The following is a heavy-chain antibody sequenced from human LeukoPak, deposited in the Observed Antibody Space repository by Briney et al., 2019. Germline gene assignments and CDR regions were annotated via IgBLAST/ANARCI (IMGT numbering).Heavy chain of an antibody. CDR2: IYYSGST. Sequence: SETLSLTCAVYGGSFSGYYWSWIRQPPGKGLEWIGYIYYSGSTYYNPSLKSRVTISVDTSKNQFSPKLSSVTAADTAVYYCARGGITIFAFDIWGQGTMVTVSS. D-gene: IGHD3-9*01. CDR1: GGSFSGYY. J-gene: IGHJ3*02. V-gene: IGHV4-30-4*01. CDR3: ARGGITIFAFDI.